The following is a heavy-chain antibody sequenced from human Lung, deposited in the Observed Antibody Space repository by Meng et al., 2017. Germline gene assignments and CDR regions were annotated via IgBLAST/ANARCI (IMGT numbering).Heavy chain of an antibody. J-gene: IGHJ2*01. CDR1: GGSISSSNYY. CDR2: IYNSGST. CDR3: ARGQKGYFDL. Sequence: QVRVQESGPGLVKPAQTLSLSCTFSGGSISSSNYYWSWVRQPPGRGLEWSGHIYNSGSTYYNPSLKSRITISVDTSKNQFSLKLSSVTAADTAVYYCARGQKGYFDLWGRGTLVTVSS. V-gene: IGHV4-30-4*01.